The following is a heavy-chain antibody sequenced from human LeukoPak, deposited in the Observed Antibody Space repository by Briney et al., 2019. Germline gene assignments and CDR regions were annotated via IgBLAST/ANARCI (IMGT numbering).Heavy chain of an antibody. J-gene: IGHJ4*02. D-gene: IGHD6-19*01. CDR1: GYSFTSYW. CDR3: ARRLGFSDGWYSLDL. Sequence: GESLKISCKGSGYSFTSYWIGWVRQMPGKGLEWMGIIYPGDSDTRYSPSFQGQVTISTDKSISTAYLQWSSLKASDTAMYYCARRLGFSDGWYSLDLWGQGTLVSVSS. V-gene: IGHV5-51*01. CDR2: IYPGDSDT.